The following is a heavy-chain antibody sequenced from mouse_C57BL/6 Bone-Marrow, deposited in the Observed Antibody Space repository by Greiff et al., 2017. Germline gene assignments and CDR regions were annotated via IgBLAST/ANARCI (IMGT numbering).Heavy chain of an antibody. D-gene: IGHD1-1*01. Sequence: QVQLQQPGAELVKPGASVKLSCKASGYTFTSYWMHWVKQRPGQGLEWIGMIHPNSGSTNYNEKFKSKATLTVDKSSSTAYMQLSSLTSEDSAVYYCARRGDLLFGFSSDWGQGTTLTVSS. J-gene: IGHJ2*01. CDR3: ARRGDLLFGFSSD. CDR1: GYTFTSYW. CDR2: IHPNSGST. V-gene: IGHV1-64*01.